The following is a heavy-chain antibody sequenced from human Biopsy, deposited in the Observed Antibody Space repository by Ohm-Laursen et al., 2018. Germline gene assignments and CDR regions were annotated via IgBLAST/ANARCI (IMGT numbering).Heavy chain of an antibody. J-gene: IGHJ3*01. V-gene: IGHV4-59*07. D-gene: IGHD1-1*01. Sequence: DTLSLTCTVSGGSITDDYWSWIRQSPGKGLEWIGFISKGGDTTYNPSLRGRVAISVDTSKNQFSLKLSSVTAADTAIFFCARLYRLDDYWNDDPPDAFDVWGQGIRVTVSS. CDR3: ARLYRLDDYWNDDPPDAFDV. CDR1: GGSITDDY. CDR2: ISKGGDT.